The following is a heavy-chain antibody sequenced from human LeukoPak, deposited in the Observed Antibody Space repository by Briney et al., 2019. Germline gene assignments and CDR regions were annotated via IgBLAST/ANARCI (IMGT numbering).Heavy chain of an antibody. D-gene: IGHD1-26*01. CDR2: ISGTGRTT. J-gene: IGHJ4*02. Sequence: GGSLRLSCAASRFTFSNYDMNWVRQAPGKGLEWVAYISGTGRTTNYADSVKGRFTISRDNAKNSLYLQMNSLRDKDTAVYYCASSGTYRFDYWGQGTLVTVSS. CDR3: ASSGTYRFDY. V-gene: IGHV3-48*02. CDR1: RFTFSNYD.